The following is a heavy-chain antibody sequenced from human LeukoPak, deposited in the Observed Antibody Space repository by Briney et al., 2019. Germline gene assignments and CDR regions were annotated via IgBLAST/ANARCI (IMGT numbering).Heavy chain of an antibody. J-gene: IGHJ3*02. CDR1: GYTFTSYD. CDR2: MNPNSGNT. Sequence: ASVKVSCKASGYTFTSYDINWVRQATGQGLEWMGWMNPNSGNTGYAQKFQGRVTMTRNTSISTAYMELSSLRSEDTAVYYCATQTYYYDSSGYYNDAFDIWGQGTMVTVSS. V-gene: IGHV1-8*01. D-gene: IGHD3-22*01. CDR3: ATQTYYYDSSGYYNDAFDI.